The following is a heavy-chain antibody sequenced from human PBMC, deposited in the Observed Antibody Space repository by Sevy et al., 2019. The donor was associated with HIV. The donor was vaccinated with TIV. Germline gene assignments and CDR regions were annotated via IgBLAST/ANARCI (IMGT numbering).Heavy chain of an antibody. CDR2: ICYSGST. V-gene: IGHV4-59*01. CDR3: ARGQYYDSSAYYYGGYYFDY. J-gene: IGHJ4*02. Sequence: SETLSLTCTVSGGSISSYYWSWIRQPPGKGLEWIGYICYSGSTNYSPSLQSRVTISVDTSRNQFSLKLSSMTAADTAVYFCARGQYYDSSAYYYGGYYFDYWGQGTLVTVSS. D-gene: IGHD3-22*01. CDR1: GGSISSYY.